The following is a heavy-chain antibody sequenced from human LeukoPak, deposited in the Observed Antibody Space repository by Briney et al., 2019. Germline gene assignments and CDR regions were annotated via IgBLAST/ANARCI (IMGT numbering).Heavy chain of an antibody. Sequence: GGSLRLSCAASGFTFSSYWMHWVRQAPGKGLVWVSRINSDGSSTSYADSVKGRFTISRDNAKNSLYLQMNSLRADDTAIYYCARDRAAKARVGGMDVWGQGTTVIVSS. D-gene: IGHD6-13*01. CDR3: ARDRAAKARVGGMDV. CDR2: INSDGSST. J-gene: IGHJ6*02. CDR1: GFTFSSYW. V-gene: IGHV3-74*01.